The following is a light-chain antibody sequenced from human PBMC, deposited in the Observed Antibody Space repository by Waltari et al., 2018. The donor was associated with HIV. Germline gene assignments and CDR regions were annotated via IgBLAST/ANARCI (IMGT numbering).Light chain of an antibody. Sequence: QSALTQPASVSGPPGQSITISCTGTSSYVGSYHLVSWYQQHTGKAPKLMIYEVTKRPSGVSNRFSGSKSGNTASLTISGLQAEDEADYFCCSYAGSSTWVFGGGTKLTVL. V-gene: IGLV2-23*02. CDR1: SSYVGSYHL. CDR2: EVT. CDR3: CSYAGSSTWV. J-gene: IGLJ2*01.